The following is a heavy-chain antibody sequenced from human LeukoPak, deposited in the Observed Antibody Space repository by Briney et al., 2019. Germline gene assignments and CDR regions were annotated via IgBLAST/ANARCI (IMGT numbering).Heavy chain of an antibody. J-gene: IGHJ4*02. CDR3: ARDRVCGDGGCYSHFDY. D-gene: IGHD2-15*01. Sequence: PGGSLRLSCAASGFTFSSNWMSWVRQAPGKGLEWVANIRQDGSDKYYMDSVKGRFTISRDNAKNSLSLQMNSLRVEDTAVYYCARDRVCGDGGCYSHFDYWGQGVRVTVSS. CDR2: IRQDGSDK. CDR1: GFTFSSNW. V-gene: IGHV3-7*01.